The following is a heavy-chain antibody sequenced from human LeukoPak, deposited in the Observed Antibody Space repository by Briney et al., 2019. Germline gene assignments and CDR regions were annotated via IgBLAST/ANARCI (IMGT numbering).Heavy chain of an antibody. V-gene: IGHV3-64*01. CDR3: ARAAEQFGRGPLAYYFDY. J-gene: IGHJ4*02. D-gene: IGHD3-10*01. CDR2: ISSNGGST. CDR1: GFTFSSYA. Sequence: PRGSLRLSCAASGFTFSSYAMHWVRQAPGKGLEYVSAISSNGGSTYYANSVKGRFTISRDNSKNTLYLQMGSLRAEDMAVYYCARAAEQFGRGPLAYYFDYWGQGTLVTVSS.